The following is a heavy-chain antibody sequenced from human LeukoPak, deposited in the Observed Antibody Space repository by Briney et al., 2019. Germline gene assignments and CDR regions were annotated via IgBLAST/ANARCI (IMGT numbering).Heavy chain of an antibody. CDR3: ARDGLTLEPFDY. CDR1: GGSFSGYY. D-gene: IGHD1-1*01. Sequence: PSETLSLTCAVYGGSFSGYYWSWIRQPPGKGLEWIGEINHSGSTNYNPSLKSRVTISVDTSKNQFSLKLSSVTAADTAVYYCARDGLTLEPFDYWGQGTLVTVSS. CDR2: INHSGST. J-gene: IGHJ4*02. V-gene: IGHV4-34*01.